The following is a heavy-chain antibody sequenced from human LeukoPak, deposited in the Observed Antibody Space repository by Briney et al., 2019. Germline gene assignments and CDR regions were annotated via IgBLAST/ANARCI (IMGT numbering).Heavy chain of an antibody. CDR1: GFTFSSYS. J-gene: IGHJ4*02. Sequence: GGSLRLSCAASGFTFSSYSMNWVRQAPGKGLEWVAVIWYDGSNKYYADSVKGRFTISRDNSKNTLYLQMNSLRAEDTAVYYCAKVPYDSSGYYYFDYWGQGTLVTVSS. CDR3: AKVPYDSSGYYYFDY. D-gene: IGHD3-22*01. V-gene: IGHV3-33*06. CDR2: IWYDGSNK.